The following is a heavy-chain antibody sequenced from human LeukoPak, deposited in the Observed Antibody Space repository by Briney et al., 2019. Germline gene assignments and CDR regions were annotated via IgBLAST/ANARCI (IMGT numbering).Heavy chain of an antibody. CDR1: GGSFSGYF. CDR2: INHRGST. CDR3: ARLWFGEL. J-gene: IGHJ4*02. V-gene: IGHV4-34*01. Sequence: PSETLSLTCAVYGGSFSGYFWSWIRQPPGKGLEWIGEINHRGSTNYNPSLKSRVTISVDTSKNQFSLRLSSVTAADTAVYYCARLWFGELWGQGTLVTVSS. D-gene: IGHD3-10*01.